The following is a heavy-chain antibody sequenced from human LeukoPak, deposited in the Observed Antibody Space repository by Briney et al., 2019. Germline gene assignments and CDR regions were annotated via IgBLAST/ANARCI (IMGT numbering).Heavy chain of an antibody. Sequence: GASVNVSFKASGYTFTGYYIHWVRQAPGQGLEWMGLINPNSGGTNYAQKFQGRVTMPRDTSITTAYMELSGLRSDDTAIYYCARGKLAAPGRTGYNWFDPWGQGTLVTVSS. CDR2: INPNSGGT. CDR3: ARGKLAAPGRTGYNWFDP. D-gene: IGHD6-13*01. CDR1: GYTFTGYY. J-gene: IGHJ5*02. V-gene: IGHV1-2*02.